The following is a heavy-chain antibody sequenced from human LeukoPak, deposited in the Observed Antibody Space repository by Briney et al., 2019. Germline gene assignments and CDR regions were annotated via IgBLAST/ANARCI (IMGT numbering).Heavy chain of an antibody. CDR3: ASGRWQLTLDY. J-gene: IGHJ4*02. V-gene: IGHV3-23*01. CDR2: ITGSGRTT. CDR1: GFTFSTYT. D-gene: IGHD4-23*01. Sequence: GGSLRLSCAASGFTFSTYTVTWVRQAPGKGLEWISSITGSGRTTYYADSVKGRFIISRDNSKNTLHLQMNSLTAEDTAVYYCASGRWQLTLDYWGQGTLVTVSS.